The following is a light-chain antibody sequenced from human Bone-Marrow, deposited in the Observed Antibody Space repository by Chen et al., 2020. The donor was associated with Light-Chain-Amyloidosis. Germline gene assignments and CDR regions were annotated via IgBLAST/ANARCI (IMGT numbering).Light chain of an antibody. CDR2: RDT. CDR1: DLPTKY. Sequence: SYELTQPPSVSVSPGHTARITCSGDDLPTKYAYWYQQKPGQAPVLVIHRDTERPSGISERFSGSSSGTTATVTISGVQAEDEADYHCQSADSSGTYEVIFGGGTKLTVL. CDR3: QSADSSGTYEVI. V-gene: IGLV3-25*03. J-gene: IGLJ2*01.